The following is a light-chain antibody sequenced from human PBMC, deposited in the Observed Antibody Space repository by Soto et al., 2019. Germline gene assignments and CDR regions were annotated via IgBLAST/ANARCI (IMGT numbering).Light chain of an antibody. Sequence: DIQMTQSPSTLSGSVGDRVTITCRASQSLGIWLAWHQQKPGKAPKLLIYDASTLKSGVPSRFSGSGSGTKFTLTINKMQREDFATYYCQQTYNLPRTFGQGTKVDIK. CDR1: QSLGIW. V-gene: IGKV1-5*01. CDR3: QQTYNLPRT. CDR2: DAS. J-gene: IGKJ1*01.